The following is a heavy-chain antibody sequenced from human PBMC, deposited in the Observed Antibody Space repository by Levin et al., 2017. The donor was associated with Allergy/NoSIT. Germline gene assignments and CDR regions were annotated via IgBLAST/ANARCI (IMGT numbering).Heavy chain of an antibody. V-gene: IGHV4-31*03. CDR2: IYYSGST. CDR1: GGSISSGGYY. CDR3: ARSPMTTVTKFDY. D-gene: IGHD4-17*01. J-gene: IGHJ4*02. Sequence: LRLSCTVSGGSISSGGYYWSWIRQHPGKGLEWIGYIYYSGSTYYNPSLKSRVTISVDTSKNQFSLKLSSVTAADTAVYYCARSPMTTVTKFDYWGQGTLVTVSS.